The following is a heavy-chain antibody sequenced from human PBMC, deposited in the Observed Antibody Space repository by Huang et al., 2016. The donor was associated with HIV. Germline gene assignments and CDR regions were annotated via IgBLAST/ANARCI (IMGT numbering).Heavy chain of an antibody. CDR1: GGSFHGYY. Sequence: QVQLYQWGAGPLRPSETLSLTCGVSGGSFHGYYWKWLRQSPGRGLEWIGEVNHGGSTKYNPSLKSRVTISVDTSKIQFSRNLTAVTATDTADYYCATSRSGSGWFLDIWGRGTLVSVS. D-gene: IGHD6-19*01. CDR3: ATSRSGSGWFLDI. V-gene: IGHV4-34*01. J-gene: IGHJ2*01. CDR2: VNHGGST.